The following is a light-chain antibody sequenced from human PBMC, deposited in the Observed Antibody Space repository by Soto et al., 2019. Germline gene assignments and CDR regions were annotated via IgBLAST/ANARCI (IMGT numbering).Light chain of an antibody. Sequence: MTQSPATLSVSPGERATLSCRASQSIRSNLAWYQHKPGQAPRLLIYGASTGATGVPARFSGSGSGTEFTLTISSLQSEDFAVYYCQQYNNWPRTFGQGTKVDIK. CDR1: QSIRSN. V-gene: IGKV3-15*01. CDR2: GAS. J-gene: IGKJ1*01. CDR3: QQYNNWPRT.